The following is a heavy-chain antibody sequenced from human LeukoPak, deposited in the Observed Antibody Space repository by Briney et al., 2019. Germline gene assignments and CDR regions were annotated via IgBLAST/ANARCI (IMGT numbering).Heavy chain of an antibody. J-gene: IGHJ4*02. D-gene: IGHD3-3*01. CDR1: GFTFDDYA. CDR2: ISWNSGSI. Sequence: TGGSLRLSCAASGFTFDDYAMHWVRQAPGKGLEWVSGISWNSGSIGYADSMKGRFTISRDNAKNSLYLQMNSLRAEDTALYYCAKDSPSGDFWSGYWSYFDYWGQGTLVTVSS. CDR3: AKDSPSGDFWSGYWSYFDY. V-gene: IGHV3-9*01.